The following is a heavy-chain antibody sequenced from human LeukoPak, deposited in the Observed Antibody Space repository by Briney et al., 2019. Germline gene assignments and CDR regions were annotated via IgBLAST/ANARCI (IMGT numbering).Heavy chain of an antibody. J-gene: IGHJ4*02. V-gene: IGHV5-10-1*01. Sequence: GESLKISCKGSGYSFSSYWINWVRQMPGKGLEWMGRIDPSDSYTNYNPSFQGHVTVSADKSISTAYLQWSSLMASDTAMYYCARHTISDYWGQGTQVTVSS. CDR2: IDPSDSYT. CDR3: ARHTISDY. D-gene: IGHD3-10*01. CDR1: GYSFSSYW.